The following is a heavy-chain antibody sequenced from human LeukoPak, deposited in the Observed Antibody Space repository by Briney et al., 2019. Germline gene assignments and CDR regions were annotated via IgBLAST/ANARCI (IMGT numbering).Heavy chain of an antibody. Sequence: GGSLRLSCAASGFTISGYWMYWIRQSPAKGLKWVARVNADGSVTNYAGSVKGRFTISRDTATNIVYLQMNSLRDDDTAVYYCARDLNWGQVDYWGQGTLVTVSS. CDR2: VNADGSVT. CDR3: ARDLNWGQVDY. V-gene: IGHV3-74*01. J-gene: IGHJ4*02. D-gene: IGHD7-27*01. CDR1: GFTISGYW.